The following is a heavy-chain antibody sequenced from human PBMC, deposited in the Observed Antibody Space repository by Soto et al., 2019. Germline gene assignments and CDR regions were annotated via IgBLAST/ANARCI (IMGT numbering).Heavy chain of an antibody. CDR1: GGSISSYY. Sequence: PSETLSLTCTVSGGSISSYYWSWIRQPPGKGLEWIGYIYYSGSTYYNPSLKSRVTISVDTSKNQFSLKLSSVTAADTAVYYCARDGGNWHDFDYWGQGTLVTVSS. V-gene: IGHV4-59*06. J-gene: IGHJ4*02. CDR2: IYYSGST. CDR3: ARDGGNWHDFDY. D-gene: IGHD1-20*01.